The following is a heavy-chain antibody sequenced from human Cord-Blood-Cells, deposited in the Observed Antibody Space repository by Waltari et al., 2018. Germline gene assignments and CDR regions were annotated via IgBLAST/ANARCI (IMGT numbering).Heavy chain of an antibody. CDR3: ARREGATDY. Sequence: QLQLQASGPGLVKPSEPLSLTCTGSGGSISSSSYYWGWIRQPPGKGLEWIGSIYDSGSTYYNPSLKSRVTISVDTSKNQFSLKLSSVTAADTAVYYCARREGATDYWGQGTLVTVSS. J-gene: IGHJ4*02. V-gene: IGHV4-39*07. CDR2: IYDSGST. CDR1: GGSISSSSYY. D-gene: IGHD1-26*01.